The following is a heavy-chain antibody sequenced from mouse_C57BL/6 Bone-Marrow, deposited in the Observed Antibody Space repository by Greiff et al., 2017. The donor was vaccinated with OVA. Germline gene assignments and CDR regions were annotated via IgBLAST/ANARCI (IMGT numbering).Heavy chain of an antibody. Sequence: EVKLQESGPGLVKPSQSLSLTCSVTGYSITSGYYWNWIRQFPGNKLEWMGYISYDGSNNYNPSLKNRISITRDTSKNQFFLKLNSVTTEDTATYYCAALLLGDAMDYWGQGTSVTVSS. CDR1: GYSITSGYY. CDR2: ISYDGSN. J-gene: IGHJ4*01. CDR3: AALLLGDAMDY. D-gene: IGHD2-10*01. V-gene: IGHV3-6*01.